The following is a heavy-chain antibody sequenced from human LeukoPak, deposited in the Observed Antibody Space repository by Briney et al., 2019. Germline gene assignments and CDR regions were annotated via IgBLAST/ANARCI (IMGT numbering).Heavy chain of an antibody. Sequence: PSETLSLTCTVSGGSISSYYWSWIRQPPGKGLEWIGYIYYSGSTNYNPSLKSRVTISVDTSKNQFSLKLSSVTAADTAVYYCAASQGPGWHYHYYGMDVWGQGTTVTVSS. CDR3: AASQGPGWHYHYYGMDV. CDR1: GGSISSYY. J-gene: IGHJ6*02. CDR2: IYYSGST. V-gene: IGHV4-59*08. D-gene: IGHD3-9*01.